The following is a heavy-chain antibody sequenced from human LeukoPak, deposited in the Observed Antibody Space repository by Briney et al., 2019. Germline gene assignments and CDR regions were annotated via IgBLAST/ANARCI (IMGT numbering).Heavy chain of an antibody. CDR3: ARDLDLTNYYDSSGYYCRFDY. V-gene: IGHV1-46*01. D-gene: IGHD3-22*01. J-gene: IGHJ4*02. Sequence: GASVKVSCKASGYTFTSYYMHWVRQAPGQGLEWMGIINPSGGSTSYAQKFQGRVTMTTDTSTSTAYMELRSLRSDDTAVYYCARDLDLTNYYDSSGYYCRFDYWGQGTLVTVSS. CDR2: INPSGGST. CDR1: GYTFTSYY.